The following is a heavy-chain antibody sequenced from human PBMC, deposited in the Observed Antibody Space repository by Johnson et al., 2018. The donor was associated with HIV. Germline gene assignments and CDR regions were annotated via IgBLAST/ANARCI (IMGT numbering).Heavy chain of an antibody. CDR1: GFTFGRYG. V-gene: IGHV3-30*02. CDR3: ARDPYYDFLTGPRDAFDI. Sequence: QVQLVESGGGVVQPGGSLRPSCPGSGFTFGRYGMNWVRQAPGQGLEWVSFIRYDGSDKHYADSVKGRFTISRDNSKNTLYLQMNSLRAEDTAVYYCARDPYYDFLTGPRDAFDIWGQGTMVTVSS. CDR2: IRYDGSDK. D-gene: IGHD3-9*01. J-gene: IGHJ3*02.